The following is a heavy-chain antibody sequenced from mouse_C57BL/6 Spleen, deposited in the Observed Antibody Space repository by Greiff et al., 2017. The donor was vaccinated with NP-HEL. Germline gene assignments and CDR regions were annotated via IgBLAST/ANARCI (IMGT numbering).Heavy chain of an antibody. V-gene: IGHV1-69*01. J-gene: IGHJ2*01. Sequence: QVQLQQSGAELVMPGASVKLSCKASGYTFTSYWMHWVKQRPGQGLEWIGEIDPSDSYTNYNQKFKGKSTLTVDKSSSTAYMQLSSLTSEDSAVYYCARASYDGYPDYWGQGTTLTVSS. CDR2: IDPSDSYT. CDR3: ARASYDGYPDY. D-gene: IGHD2-3*01. CDR1: GYTFTSYW.